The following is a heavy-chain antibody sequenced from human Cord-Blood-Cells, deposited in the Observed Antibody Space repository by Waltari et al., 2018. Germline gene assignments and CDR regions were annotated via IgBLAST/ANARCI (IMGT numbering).Heavy chain of an antibody. CDR2: IYYSGST. D-gene: IGHD1-26*01. J-gene: IGHJ4*02. Sequence: QLQLQESGPGLVKPSETLSLTCTVSGGSISSSSYYRGWIRQPPGKGLEWIGSIYYSGSTYYNPSLKSRVTISVDTSKNQFSLKLSSVTAADTAVYYCASHGSSRHFDYWGQGTLVTVSS. CDR3: ASHGSSRHFDY. CDR1: GGSISSSSYY. V-gene: IGHV4-39*01.